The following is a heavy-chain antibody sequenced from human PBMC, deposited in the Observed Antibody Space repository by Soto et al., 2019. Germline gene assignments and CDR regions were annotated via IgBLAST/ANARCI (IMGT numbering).Heavy chain of an antibody. CDR1: GYTFTSYA. V-gene: IGHV1-3*01. Sequence: QVQLVQSGAEVKKPGASVKVSCKASGYTFTSYAMHWVRQAPGQRLEWMGWINAGNGNTKYSQKFQGRVTITRDTAASTAYMELSSLRSEDMAVYYCARDPGYSYGYNWGQGTLVTVSS. J-gene: IGHJ4*02. D-gene: IGHD5-18*01. CDR2: INAGNGNT. CDR3: ARDPGYSYGYN.